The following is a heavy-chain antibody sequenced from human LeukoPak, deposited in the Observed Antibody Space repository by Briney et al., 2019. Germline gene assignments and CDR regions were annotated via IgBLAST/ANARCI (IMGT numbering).Heavy chain of an antibody. CDR3: AKQGGSIVVVIALPYYYFDY. CDR1: GFTFSSYG. Sequence: GGSLRLSCAASGFTFSSYGMHWVRQAPGKGLEWVAVISYDGSNKYYADSVKGRFTISRDNSKNTLYLQMNSLRAEDTAVYYCAKQGGSIVVVIALPYYYFDYWGQGTLVTVSS. J-gene: IGHJ4*02. V-gene: IGHV3-30*18. CDR2: ISYDGSNK. D-gene: IGHD2-21*01.